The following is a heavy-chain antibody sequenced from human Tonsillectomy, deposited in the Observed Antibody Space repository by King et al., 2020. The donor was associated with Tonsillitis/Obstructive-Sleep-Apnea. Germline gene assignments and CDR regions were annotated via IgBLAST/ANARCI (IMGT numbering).Heavy chain of an antibody. CDR3: ARDLRGAGFRPRFVTGDWSFDL. J-gene: IGHJ2*01. D-gene: IGHD5-12*01. CDR2: ISSSTSYT. CDR1: GFTFSDYY. Sequence: VQLVESGGGLVKPGGSLRLSCAASGFTFSDYYMSWIRQAPGKGLEWVSYISSSTSYTNYADSVKGRFTISRDNANNSLYLQMNSLRAEDTAVYYCARDLRGAGFRPRFVTGDWSFDLWGRGTLVTVSS. V-gene: IGHV3-11*05.